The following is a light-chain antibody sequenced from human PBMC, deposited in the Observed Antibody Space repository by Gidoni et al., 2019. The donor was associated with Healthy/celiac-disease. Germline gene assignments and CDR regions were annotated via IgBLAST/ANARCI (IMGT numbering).Light chain of an antibody. J-gene: IGKJ1*01. V-gene: IGKV3-20*01. CDR2: GAS. Sequence: EIVLTQSPGTLSLSPGERATLSCRASQSVSSSYLAWYQQKPGQAPRLLIYGASSRATGLPDRFRGSGSGTDFTLTISRLEPEAFAVYYCQQYGSSPPTFGQGTKVEI. CDR1: QSVSSSY. CDR3: QQYGSSPPT.